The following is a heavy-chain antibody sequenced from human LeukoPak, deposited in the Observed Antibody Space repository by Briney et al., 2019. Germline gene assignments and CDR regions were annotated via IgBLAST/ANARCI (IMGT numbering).Heavy chain of an antibody. D-gene: IGHD3-10*01. V-gene: IGHV3-21*01. J-gene: IGHJ4*02. CDR3: ARDRIALGSSV. CDR1: GFTFSSYS. Sequence: GGFLRLSCAASGFTFSSYSMNWVRQAPGKGLEWVSSISSSSSYIYYADSVKGRFTISRDNAKNSLYLQMNSLRAEDTAVYYCARDRIALGSSVWGQGTLVTVSS. CDR2: ISSSSSYI.